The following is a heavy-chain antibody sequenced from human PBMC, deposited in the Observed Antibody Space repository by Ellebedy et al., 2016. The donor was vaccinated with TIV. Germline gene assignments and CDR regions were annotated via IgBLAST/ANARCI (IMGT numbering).Heavy chain of an antibody. Sequence: GESLKISCATSGFNLRSFWMSWVRQAPGKGLEWVANVKEDGNGQYYVDSVKGRFTISRDNAKNSLYLQMNSLRAEDTAVYYCVRDIFTAPGYGMDVWGQGTTVTVAS. CDR1: GFNLRSFW. D-gene: IGHD1-14*01. J-gene: IGHJ6*02. CDR2: VKEDGNGQ. V-gene: IGHV3-7*03. CDR3: VRDIFTAPGYGMDV.